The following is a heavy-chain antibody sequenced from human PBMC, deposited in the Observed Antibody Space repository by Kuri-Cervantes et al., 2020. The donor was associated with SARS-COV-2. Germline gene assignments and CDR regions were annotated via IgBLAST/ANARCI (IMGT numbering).Heavy chain of an antibody. Sequence: GGSLRLSCAASGFTFSSYGMHWVRQAPGKGLEWVAVIWYDGSNKYYADSVKGRFTIPRDNSKNTLYLQMNSLRAEDTAVYYCARDYSSWYKGPFDYWGQGTLVTVSS. CDR3: ARDYSSWYKGPFDY. CDR2: IWYDGSNK. CDR1: GFTFSSYG. V-gene: IGHV3-33*01. J-gene: IGHJ4*02. D-gene: IGHD6-13*01.